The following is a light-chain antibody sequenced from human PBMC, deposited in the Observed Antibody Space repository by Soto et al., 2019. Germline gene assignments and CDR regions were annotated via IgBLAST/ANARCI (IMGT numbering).Light chain of an antibody. CDR2: GAS. J-gene: IGKJ1*01. CDR1: QSVSSGH. CDR3: QQYGHSLWT. V-gene: IGKV3-20*01. Sequence: DIVLTQSPGTLSLSPGERASLSCRASQSVSSGHLAWYQQKPSQAPRLLIYGASSRATGIPDRFSGSGSGTDFTLTISRLEPEDYAVYYCQQYGHSLWTFGQGTKVEIK.